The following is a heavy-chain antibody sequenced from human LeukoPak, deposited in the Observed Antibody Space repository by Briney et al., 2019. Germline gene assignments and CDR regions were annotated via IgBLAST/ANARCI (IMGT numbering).Heavy chain of an antibody. J-gene: IGHJ5*02. Sequence: SETLSLTCTVSGGSVSVHSHYWGWVRQPPGMGLEWIGCIYYTGSTYYNASLKSRVTISVDTSKNQFSLNLTSVTAADTAVYYCARVLWFGELWRSVFDPWGQGTLVTVSS. CDR2: IYYTGST. D-gene: IGHD3-10*01. V-gene: IGHV4-39*07. CDR3: ARVLWFGELWRSVFDP. CDR1: GGSVSVHSHY.